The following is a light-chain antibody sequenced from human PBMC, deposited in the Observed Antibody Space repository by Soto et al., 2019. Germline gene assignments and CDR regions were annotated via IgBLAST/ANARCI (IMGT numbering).Light chain of an antibody. CDR3: QHYGYSQWT. V-gene: IGKV3-20*01. J-gene: IGKJ1*01. CDR1: QSVSSSY. CDR2: GAS. Sequence: EIVLTQSPGTLSLSPGERATLSCRASQSVSSSYLAWYQQKPGQAPRLLIYGASSRATGIPDRLSGSGSGTEFTLTITRLEPEDSAVYFCQHYGYSQWTFGQGTKVDI.